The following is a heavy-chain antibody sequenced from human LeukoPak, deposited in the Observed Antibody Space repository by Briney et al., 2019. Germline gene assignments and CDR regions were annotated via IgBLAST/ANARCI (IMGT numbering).Heavy chain of an antibody. CDR3: ARGPTRNYFDY. J-gene: IGHJ4*02. CDR2: IYYSGTT. Sequence: SETLPLTCTVSGGTISRYYWSWIRQPPGKGLEWIGYIYYSGTTNYNPSLKSRVTISVDTSKNQFSLKLSSVTAADTAVYYCARGPTRNYFDYWGQGTLVTVSS. V-gene: IGHV4-59*01. CDR1: GGTISRYY.